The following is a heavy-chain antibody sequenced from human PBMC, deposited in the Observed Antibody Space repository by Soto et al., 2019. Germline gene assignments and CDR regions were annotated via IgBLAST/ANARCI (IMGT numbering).Heavy chain of an antibody. Sequence: QVQLVESGGGVVQPGRSLRLSCAASGFTFSTYGMHWVRQAPGKGLDWVAVIWYDGSNKYYADSVKGRFTISRDNSRDTLYLQMNSLRAEDTAVYYCARAVGPFDYWGQGTLVTVS. V-gene: IGHV3-33*01. CDR3: ARAVGPFDY. J-gene: IGHJ4*02. CDR1: GFTFSTYG. CDR2: IWYDGSNK.